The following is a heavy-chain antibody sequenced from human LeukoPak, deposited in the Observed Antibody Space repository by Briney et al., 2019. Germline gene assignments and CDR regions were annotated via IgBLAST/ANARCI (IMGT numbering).Heavy chain of an antibody. V-gene: IGHV3-53*01. CDR2: MYSGGST. CDR3: ARVQYSDSSGYSDAFDI. Sequence: GGSLRLPCAASGFIVSSNYMSWVRQAPGKGLEWVSVMYSGGSTYYADSVKGRFTISRDNSKNTLYLQMNSLRAEDTAVYYCARVQYSDSSGYSDAFDIWGQGTMVTVSS. J-gene: IGHJ3*02. D-gene: IGHD3-22*01. CDR1: GFIVSSNY.